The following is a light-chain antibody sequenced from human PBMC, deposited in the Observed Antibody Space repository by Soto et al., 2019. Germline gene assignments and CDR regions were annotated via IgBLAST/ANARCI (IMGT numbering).Light chain of an antibody. J-gene: IGKJ4*01. Sequence: LAMTPASSTLSTCVACMVSITFRASQSISSGLAWYQQKPGKTPKFLIYKASTLESGVPSRFSGSGSGTEFTLTISSVQPDDFATYYCQQYKDYPLTFGGGTKVDIK. CDR3: QQYKDYPLT. V-gene: IGKV1-5*03. CDR1: QSISSG. CDR2: KAS.